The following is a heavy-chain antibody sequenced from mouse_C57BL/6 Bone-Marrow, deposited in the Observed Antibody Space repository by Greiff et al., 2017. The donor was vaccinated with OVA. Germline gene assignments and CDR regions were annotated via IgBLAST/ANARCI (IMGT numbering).Heavy chain of an antibody. Sequence: QVQLQQSGAELVMPGASVKLSCKASGYTFTSYWMHWVKQRPGQGLEWIGEIDPSDSYTNYNQKFKGKSTLTVDKSSSTAYMQLSSLTSEDSAVYYCAREPVDYWGQGTTLTVSS. CDR1: GYTFTSYW. V-gene: IGHV1-69*01. CDR3: AREPVDY. J-gene: IGHJ2*01. CDR2: IDPSDSYT.